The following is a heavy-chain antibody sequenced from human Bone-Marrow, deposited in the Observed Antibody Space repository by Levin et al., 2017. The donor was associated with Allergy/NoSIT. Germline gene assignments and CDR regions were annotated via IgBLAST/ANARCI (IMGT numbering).Heavy chain of an antibody. J-gene: IGHJ4*02. V-gene: IGHV3-30*03. CDR3: VREIDADNC. CDR1: GFTFSSFG. CDR2: ISYDGHTK. Sequence: LGESLKISCVASGFTFSSFGMHWVRQAPGRGLEWVALISYDGHTKKYADSVRGRFTISRDNSKNMVSLQMNSLRPDDTAIYYCVREIDADNCWGQGTLVTVSS.